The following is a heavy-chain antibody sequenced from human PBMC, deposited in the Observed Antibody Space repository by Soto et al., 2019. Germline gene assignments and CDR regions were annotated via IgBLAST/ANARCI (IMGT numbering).Heavy chain of an antibody. D-gene: IGHD3-22*01. J-gene: IGHJ4*02. CDR3: ANGSPYDSSGYPDY. CDR1: GGSFSGYY. CDR2: INHSGST. Sequence: SETLSLTCAVYGGSFSGYYWSWIRQPPGKGLEWIGEINHSGSTNYNPSLKSRVTISVDTSKNQFSLKLSSVTAADTAVYYCANGSPYDSSGYPDYWGQGTLVTVSS. V-gene: IGHV4-34*01.